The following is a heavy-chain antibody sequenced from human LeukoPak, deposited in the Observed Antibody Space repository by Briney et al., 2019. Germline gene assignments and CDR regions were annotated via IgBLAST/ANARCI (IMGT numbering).Heavy chain of an antibody. CDR2: IYYSGST. CDR1: GGSISSSSYY. V-gene: IGHV4-39*07. D-gene: IGHD6-13*01. CDR3: ARLSQGQQLGLDY. J-gene: IGHJ4*02. Sequence: PSETLSLTCTVSGGSISSSSYYWGWIRQPPGKGLEWIGSIYYSGSTYYNPSLKSRVTISVDTSKNQFSLKLSSVTAADTAVYYCARLSQGQQLGLDYWGQGTLVTVSS.